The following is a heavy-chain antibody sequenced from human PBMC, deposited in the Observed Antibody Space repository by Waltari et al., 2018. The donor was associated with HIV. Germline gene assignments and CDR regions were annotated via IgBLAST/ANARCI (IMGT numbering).Heavy chain of an antibody. J-gene: IGHJ4*02. CDR3: ARGGWELLLLPFDY. CDR1: GYTFVSYG. CDR2: ISGYNGHT. D-gene: IGHD3-10*01. Sequence: QVQLVQSGAEVKKPGASVKVSCKTSGYTFVSYGISWVRQAPGQGLEWMGWISGYNGHTIDAQRVTDRITMTTDKSSSTAYMELRRLRSDDTAMYYCARGGWELLLLPFDYWGQGTLVTVSS. V-gene: IGHV1-18*01.